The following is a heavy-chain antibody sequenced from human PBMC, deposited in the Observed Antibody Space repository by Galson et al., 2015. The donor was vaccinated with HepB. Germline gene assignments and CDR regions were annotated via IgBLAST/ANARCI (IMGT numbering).Heavy chain of an antibody. CDR3: ARQQYYARTGYRYFDL. J-gene: IGHJ2*01. D-gene: IGHD2-8*01. CDR2: IYPGDSDA. Sequence: QSGAEVKKPGESLKVSCKGSGHSFNSYWIGWVRQMPGKGLEWMGIIYPGDSDAAYSPSFQGQVTISVDKSINTAYLQWSSLKASDTALYYCARQQYYARTGYRYFDLWGRGTLVIVSS. V-gene: IGHV5-51*01. CDR1: GHSFNSYW.